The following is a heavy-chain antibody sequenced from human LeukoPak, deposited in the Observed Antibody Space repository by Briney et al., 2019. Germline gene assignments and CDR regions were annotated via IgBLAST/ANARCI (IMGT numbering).Heavy chain of an antibody. CDR1: GGSISSYY. CDR3: AREVPAAGVDY. J-gene: IGHJ4*02. CDR2: IYYSGST. V-gene: IGHV4-59*01. Sequence: SETLSLTCTVSGGSISSYYWSWIRQPPGKGLEWIGYIYYSGSTNYNPSLKSRVTISVDTSKNQFSLKLSSATAADTAVYYCAREVPAAGVDYWGQGTLVTVSS. D-gene: IGHD2-2*01.